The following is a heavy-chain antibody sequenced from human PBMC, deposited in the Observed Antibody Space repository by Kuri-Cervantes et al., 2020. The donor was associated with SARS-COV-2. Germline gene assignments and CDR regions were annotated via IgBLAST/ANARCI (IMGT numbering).Heavy chain of an antibody. CDR1: GGSISSSSYY. J-gene: IGHJ4*02. Sequence: SCTVSGGSISSSSYYWGWIRQPPGKGLEWIGYIYSSGSTYYSPSLKSRVTISIDTSKNQFSLNLTSVTAADTAVYSCARGSYSFGVDYWGQGTLVTVSS. V-gene: IGHV4-31*02. CDR3: ARGSYSFGVDY. D-gene: IGHD1-26*01. CDR2: IYSSGST.